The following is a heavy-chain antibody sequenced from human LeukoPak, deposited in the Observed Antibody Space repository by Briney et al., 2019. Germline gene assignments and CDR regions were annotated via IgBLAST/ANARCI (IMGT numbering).Heavy chain of an antibody. D-gene: IGHD3-10*01. V-gene: IGHV3-7*01. CDR2: IKQDGSEK. CDR3: AGDFTYYGSGGDAFDI. J-gene: IGHJ3*02. Sequence: GGSLRLSCAASGFTFSSYWMSWVRQAPGKGLEWVANIKQDGSEKYYVDSVKGRFTISRDNAKNSLYLQMNSLRAEDTAVYYCAGDFTYYGSGGDAFDIWGQGTMVTVSS. CDR1: GFTFSSYW.